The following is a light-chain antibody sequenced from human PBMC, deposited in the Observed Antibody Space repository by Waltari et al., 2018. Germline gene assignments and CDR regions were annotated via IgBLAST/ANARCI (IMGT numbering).Light chain of an antibody. CDR3: CSYGGRGTYTWV. V-gene: IGLV2-23*02. CDR1: SSDVGLYNL. CDR2: DVY. J-gene: IGLJ3*02. Sequence: QSALTQPASVSGSPGQSITISCSGTSSDVGLYNLVSWYQQHRGKAPKLIIYDVYRRTSGVSIRFSGSKSGNTASLTISGLQAEDEADYYCCSYGGRGTYTWVFGGWTKLTVL.